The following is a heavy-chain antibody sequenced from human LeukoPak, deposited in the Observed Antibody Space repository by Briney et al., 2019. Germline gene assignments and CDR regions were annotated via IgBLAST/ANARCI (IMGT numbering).Heavy chain of an antibody. CDR1: GGSISSYY. CDR3: ARDLGFYGDYYFDY. CDR2: IYYSGST. Sequence: PSETLSLTCTVSGGSISSYYWSWIRQPPGKGLEWIGYIYYSGSTNYNPSLKSRVTISVDTSKNQFSLKLSSVTAADTAVYYCARDLGFYGDYYFDYWGQGTVVTVSS. J-gene: IGHJ4*02. V-gene: IGHV4-59*01. D-gene: IGHD4-17*01.